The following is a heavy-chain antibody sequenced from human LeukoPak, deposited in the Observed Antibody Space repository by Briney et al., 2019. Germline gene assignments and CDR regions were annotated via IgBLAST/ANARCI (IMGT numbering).Heavy chain of an antibody. V-gene: IGHV4-30-4*01. Sequence: SQTLSLTCTVSGGSISSGDYYRSWIRQPPRKGLEWIGYIYYSGSTYYNPSLKSRVTISVDTSKNQFSLKLSSATAADTAVYYCARGVGTIFGVAHYYGMDVWGQGTTVTVSS. CDR3: ARGVGTIFGVAHYYGMDV. CDR2: IYYSGST. CDR1: GGSISSGDYY. J-gene: IGHJ6*02. D-gene: IGHD3-3*01.